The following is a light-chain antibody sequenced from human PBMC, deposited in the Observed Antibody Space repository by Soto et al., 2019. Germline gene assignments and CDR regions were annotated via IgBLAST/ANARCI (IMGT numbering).Light chain of an antibody. CDR1: SSDIGGYNY. J-gene: IGLJ1*01. Sequence: QSVLTQPASVSGSPGQSITISCTGTSSDIGGYNYVSWYQQHPGKAPKLMIYVVTRRPSGVSNRFSGSKSGNTASLTISGLQAEDEADYYCSSYTTSGTYGFGTGTKVTVL. CDR2: VVT. CDR3: SSYTTSGTYG. V-gene: IGLV2-14*01.